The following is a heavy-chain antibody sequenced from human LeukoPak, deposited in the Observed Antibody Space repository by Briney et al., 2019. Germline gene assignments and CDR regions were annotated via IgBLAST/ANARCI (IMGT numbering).Heavy chain of an antibody. Sequence: ASVNVSCKASGYTFTSYGISWVRQAPGQGLEWMGWISAYNGNTNYAQKLQSRVTMTTDTSTSTAYMELRSLRSDDTAVYYCARASTDMVRGPWGQGTLVTVSS. D-gene: IGHD3-10*01. V-gene: IGHV1-18*01. CDR3: ARASTDMVRGP. CDR1: GYTFTSYG. J-gene: IGHJ5*02. CDR2: ISAYNGNT.